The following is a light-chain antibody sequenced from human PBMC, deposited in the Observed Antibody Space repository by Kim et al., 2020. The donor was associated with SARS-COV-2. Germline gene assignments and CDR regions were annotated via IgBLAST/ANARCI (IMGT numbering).Light chain of an antibody. Sequence: PGERATLSCKASQTVTSSYLAWNQPTPGQAPRLLIYGASTRATDIPDRFSGSGSGTDFTLTISRLEPEDFAVYYCQQYGSSHPLTFGGGTKVDIK. CDR3: QQYGSSHPLT. CDR1: QTVTSSY. V-gene: IGKV3-20*01. CDR2: GAS. J-gene: IGKJ4*01.